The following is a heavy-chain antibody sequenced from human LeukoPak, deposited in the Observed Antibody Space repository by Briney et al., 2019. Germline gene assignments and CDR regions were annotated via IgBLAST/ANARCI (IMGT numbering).Heavy chain of an antibody. D-gene: IGHD1-14*01. Sequence: GRSLRLSCAASGFKFSDYWMSWVRQAPGKGPEWVANIKEDGSEEYYVDSVKGRFTVSRDNARNSLFLQMNSLRVEDTALYYCATYKNWVAGDVWGQGTTVSVSS. CDR3: ATYKNWVAGDV. V-gene: IGHV3-7*01. CDR2: IKEDGSEE. J-gene: IGHJ6*02. CDR1: GFKFSDYW.